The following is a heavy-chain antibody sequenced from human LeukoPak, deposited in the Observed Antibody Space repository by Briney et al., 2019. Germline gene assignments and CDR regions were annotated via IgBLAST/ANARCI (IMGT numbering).Heavy chain of an antibody. Sequence: SQTLSLTCTVSGGSISSGTYYWSWIRQPAGKGLEWIGRIYTSGTTHYSPSLKSRVTMSVDTSKNQFSLKLSSVTAADTAVYYCARLSTVTTSFDYWGQGTLVTVSS. CDR1: GGSISSGTYY. CDR2: IYTSGTT. J-gene: IGHJ4*02. CDR3: ARLSTVTTSFDY. V-gene: IGHV4-61*02. D-gene: IGHD4-17*01.